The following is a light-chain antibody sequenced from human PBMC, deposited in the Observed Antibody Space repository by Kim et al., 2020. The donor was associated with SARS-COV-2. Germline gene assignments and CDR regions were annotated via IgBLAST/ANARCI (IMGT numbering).Light chain of an antibody. CDR2: EVS. V-gene: IGLV2-18*02. CDR1: SSDVGRYDR. CDR3: SSHTSLTTVI. Sequence: GQSVPISCTGTSSDVGRYDRVSWYQQSPGSAPKLIIYEVSNRPSGVPDRFSGSRSGNTASLTIYGLQAEDESDYYCSSHTSLTTVIFGGGTQLTVL. J-gene: IGLJ2*01.